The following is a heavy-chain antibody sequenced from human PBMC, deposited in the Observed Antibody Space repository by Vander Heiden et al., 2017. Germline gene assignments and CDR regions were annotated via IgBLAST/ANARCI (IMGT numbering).Heavy chain of an antibody. CDR3: ARGAAPYYYYYGMDV. CDR1: GGSVRSGSYY. J-gene: IGHJ6*02. V-gene: IGHV4-61*01. Sequence: QVQLQESGPGLVKPSETLSLTCPVSGGSVRSGSYYWSWIRQPPGKGLEWIGYIYYSGSTNYNPSLKSRVTISVDTSKNQFSLKLSSVTAADTAVYYCARGAAPYYYYYGMDVWGQGTTVTVSS. CDR2: IYYSGST. D-gene: IGHD6-25*01.